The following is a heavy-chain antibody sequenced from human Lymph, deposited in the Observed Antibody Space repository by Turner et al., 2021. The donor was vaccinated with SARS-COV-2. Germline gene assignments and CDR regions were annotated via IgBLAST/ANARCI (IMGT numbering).Heavy chain of an antibody. V-gene: IGHV3-21*01. D-gene: IGHD6-19*01. J-gene: IGHJ6*02. CDR1: GFTFGSYS. Sequence: EVQLVESGGGLVKPGGSLRLSCAASGFTFGSYSMHWVRQAPGKGLEWVSSISSSSTYIYYADSVKGRFTISRDNAKNSLYLQMNSLRAEDTAVYYCAGQAVAGTSLGYYYYGMDVWGQGTTVTVSS. CDR2: ISSSSTYI. CDR3: AGQAVAGTSLGYYYYGMDV.